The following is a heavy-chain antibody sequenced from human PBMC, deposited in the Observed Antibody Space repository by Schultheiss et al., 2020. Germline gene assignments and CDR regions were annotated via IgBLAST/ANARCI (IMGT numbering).Heavy chain of an antibody. CDR1: GGSISSGGYY. D-gene: IGHD6-19*01. J-gene: IGHJ4*02. Sequence: SETLSLTCTVSGGSISSGGYYWSWIRQHPGKGLEWIGYIYYSGSTYYNPSLKSRVTISVDTSKNQFSLKLSSVTAADTAVYYCARVSGFASGWYIYFDYWGQGTQVTVSS. CDR2: IYYSGST. CDR3: ARVSGFASGWYIYFDY. V-gene: IGHV4-31*03.